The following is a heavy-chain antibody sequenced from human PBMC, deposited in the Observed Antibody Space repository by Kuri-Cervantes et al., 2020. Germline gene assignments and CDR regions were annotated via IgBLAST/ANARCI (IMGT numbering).Heavy chain of an antibody. CDR1: GFTFSSYS. V-gene: IGHV3-30*02. J-gene: IGHJ4*02. CDR3: AKLRHDSSGYYDY. CDR2: IWYDGSNK. D-gene: IGHD3-22*01. Sequence: GGSLRLSCAASGFTFSSYSMNWVRQAPGKGLEWVAVIWYDGSNKYYADSVKGRFTISRDNSKNTLYLQMNSLRAEDTAVYYCAKLRHDSSGYYDYWGQGTLVTVSS.